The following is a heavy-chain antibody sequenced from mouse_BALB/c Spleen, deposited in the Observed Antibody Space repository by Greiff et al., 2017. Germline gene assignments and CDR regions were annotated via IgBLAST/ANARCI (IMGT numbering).Heavy chain of an antibody. CDR2: ISSGGSYT. CDR3: TRDDISWFAY. J-gene: IGHJ3*01. CDR1: GFTFSSYT. Sequence: EVKLMESGGGLVKPGGSLKLSCAASGFTFSSYTMSWVRQTPEKRLEWVATISSGGSYTYYPDSVKGRFTISRDNAKNTLYLQMSSLKSEDTAMYYCTRDDISWFAYWGQGTLVTVSA. V-gene: IGHV5-6-4*01.